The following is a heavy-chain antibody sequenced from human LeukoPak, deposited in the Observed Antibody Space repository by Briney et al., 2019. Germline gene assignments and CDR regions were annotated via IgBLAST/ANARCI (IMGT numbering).Heavy chain of an antibody. CDR1: GFTFSSHG. D-gene: IGHD3-10*01. CDR2: IRYDGSNK. V-gene: IGHV3-30*02. CDR3: AKDGFRDYYYYMDV. Sequence: GGSLRLSCVASGFTFSSHGMHWVRQAPGKGLEWVAFIRYDGSNKYYADSVKGRFTISRDNSKNTLYLQMNSLRAEDTAVYYCAKDGFRDYYYYMDVWGKGTTVTVSS. J-gene: IGHJ6*03.